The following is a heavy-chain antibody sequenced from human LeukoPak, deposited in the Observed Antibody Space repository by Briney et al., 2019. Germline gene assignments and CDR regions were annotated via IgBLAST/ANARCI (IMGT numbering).Heavy chain of an antibody. CDR1: GFIFSTYG. Sequence: PGGSLRLSCAASGFIFSTYGMSWVRQAPGKGLEGVSGINWNGVNTAYPDSVKGRLTISRDNAKNSLYLQMNSLRAEDTAVYYCARGVYYDSSSSGYWGQGTLVTVSS. V-gene: IGHV3-20*04. CDR2: INWNGVNT. D-gene: IGHD3-22*01. CDR3: ARGVYYDSSSSGY. J-gene: IGHJ4*02.